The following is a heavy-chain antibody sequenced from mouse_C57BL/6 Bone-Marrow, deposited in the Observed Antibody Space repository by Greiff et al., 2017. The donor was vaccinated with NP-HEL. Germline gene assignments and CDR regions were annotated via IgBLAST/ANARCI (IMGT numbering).Heavy chain of an antibody. V-gene: IGHV1-55*01. D-gene: IGHD1-1*02. CDR2: IYPGSGST. CDR1: GYTFTSYW. Sequence: QVQLQQPGAELVKPGASVKMSCTASGYTFTSYWITWVKQRPGQGLEWIGDIYPGSGSTNYNEKFKSKATVTVDTSSSTAYMQLSSLASDDSAGYYCGRGGGEFAYWGQGTLVTVSA. J-gene: IGHJ3*01. CDR3: GRGGGEFAY.